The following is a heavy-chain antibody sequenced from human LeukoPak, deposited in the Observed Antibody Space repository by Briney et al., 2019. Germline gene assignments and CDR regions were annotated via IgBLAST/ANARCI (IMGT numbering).Heavy chain of an antibody. V-gene: IGHV4-31*11. CDR2: IYYSGST. CDR3: ARSGSIQAHRRVVPAVYYGMDV. CDR1: GGSISSGGYY. Sequence: PSETLSLTCAVSGGSISSGGYYWSWIRQHPGKGLEWIGYIYYSGSTYYNPSLKSPVTISVDTSKDQFSLKLSSVTAADTAVYYCARSGSIQAHRRVVPAVYYGMDVWGQGTTVTVSS. J-gene: IGHJ6*02. D-gene: IGHD2-2*01.